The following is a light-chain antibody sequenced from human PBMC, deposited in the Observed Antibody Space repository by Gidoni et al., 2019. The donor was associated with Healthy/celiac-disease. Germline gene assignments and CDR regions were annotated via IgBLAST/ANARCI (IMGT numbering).Light chain of an antibody. CDR3: QQYGKRT. CDR1: QSVSSSY. V-gene: IGKV3-20*01. J-gene: IGKJ3*01. CDR2: GAS. Sequence: EIVLTQSPGTLSLSPGERATLSCRASQSVSSSYLAWYQQKPGQAPRLLIYGASSRATGIPDRFSGSGSGTDFTLTISRLEPEDVAVYYCQQYGKRTFXPXTKVDIK.